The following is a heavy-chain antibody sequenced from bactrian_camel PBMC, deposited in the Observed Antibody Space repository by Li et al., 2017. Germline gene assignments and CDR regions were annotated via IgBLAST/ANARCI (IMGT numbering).Heavy chain of an antibody. D-gene: IGHD1*01. CDR2: ISTGGI. Sequence: QLVESGGGLVQPGGSLRLSCAASGFTFSSAALSWVRQAPGKGLEWVSAISTGGIYYADSVKGRFTISKDNAKNTLYLQMNMLKPEDTGMYYCAADRCYPGWSRSGDEFPYWGRGTQVTVS. CDR1: GFTFSSAA. J-gene: IGHJ4*01. V-gene: IGHV3S30*01. CDR3: AADRCYPGWSRSGDEFPY.